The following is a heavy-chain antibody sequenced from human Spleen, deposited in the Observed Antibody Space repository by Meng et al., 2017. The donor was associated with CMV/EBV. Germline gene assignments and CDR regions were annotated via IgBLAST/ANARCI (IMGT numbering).Heavy chain of an antibody. D-gene: IGHD3-16*01. Sequence: QLQLQESGPGLVQPSETLSLTCTVSGGSISSSSYYWGWIRQPPGKGLEWIGSIYYSGSTYYNPSLKSRVTISVDTSKNQFSLKLSSVTAADTAVYYCARGWGRRLGYWGQGTLVTVSS. J-gene: IGHJ4*02. CDR3: ARGWGRRLGY. CDR1: GGSISSSSYY. CDR2: IYYSGST. V-gene: IGHV4-39*07.